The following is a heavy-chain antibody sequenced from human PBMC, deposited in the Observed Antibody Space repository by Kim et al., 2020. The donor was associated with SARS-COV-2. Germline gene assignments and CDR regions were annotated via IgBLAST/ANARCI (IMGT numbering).Heavy chain of an antibody. Sequence: SETLSLTCTVSGGSISSYYWSWIRQPAGKGLEWIGRIYTSGSTNYNPSLKSRVTMSVDTSKNQFSLKLSSVTAADTAVYYCARESRLTYYYDSSGYYSFDYWGQGTLVTVSS. J-gene: IGHJ4*02. D-gene: IGHD3-22*01. CDR1: GGSISSYY. CDR2: IYTSGST. V-gene: IGHV4-4*07. CDR3: ARESRLTYYYDSSGYYSFDY.